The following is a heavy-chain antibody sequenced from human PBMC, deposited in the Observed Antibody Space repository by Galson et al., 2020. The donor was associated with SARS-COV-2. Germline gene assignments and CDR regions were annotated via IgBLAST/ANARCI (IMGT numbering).Heavy chain of an antibody. Sequence: ETSETLSLTCTVSGGSISISTHYWGWIRQPPGKGLEWIGSMYYSGSAYYTPSLKSRVTISVDTSNNQFSLKLSSVTAADTAVYYCARQRIVVVGGKVGNWFEPGGQGTLVTVSS. CDR1: GGSISISTHY. J-gene: IGHJ5*02. CDR2: MYYSGSA. CDR3: ARQRIVVVGGKVGNWFEP. V-gene: IGHV4-39*01. D-gene: IGHD2-15*01.